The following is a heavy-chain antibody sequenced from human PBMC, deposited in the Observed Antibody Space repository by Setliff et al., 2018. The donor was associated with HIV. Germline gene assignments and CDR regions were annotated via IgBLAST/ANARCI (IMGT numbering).Heavy chain of an antibody. V-gene: IGHV3-11*01. Sequence: GGSLRLSCVASGFTFGDYYMGWFRQAPGKGLEWVSYITNGGGSKFYADSVKGRFTISRDNALNSLYLQLNSLRAEDTGVYYCSRPHTIAGNNRGFDYWGRGTLVTVSS. CDR2: ITNGGGSK. J-gene: IGHJ4*01. CDR3: SRPHTIAGNNRGFDY. CDR1: GFTFGDYY. D-gene: IGHD3-10*01.